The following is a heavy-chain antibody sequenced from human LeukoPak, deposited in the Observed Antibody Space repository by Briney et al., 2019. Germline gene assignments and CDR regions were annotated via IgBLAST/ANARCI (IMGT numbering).Heavy chain of an antibody. CDR2: INHSGST. D-gene: IGHD2-15*01. CDR3: ARVAVVAGLTFDP. Sequence: PSETLSLTCAVYGGSFSGYYWSWIRQPPGKGLEWIGEINHSGSTNYNPSLKSRVTISVDTSKNQFSLKLSSVTAADTAVYYCARVAVVAGLTFDPWGQGTLVTVSS. V-gene: IGHV4-34*01. CDR1: GGSFSGYY. J-gene: IGHJ5*02.